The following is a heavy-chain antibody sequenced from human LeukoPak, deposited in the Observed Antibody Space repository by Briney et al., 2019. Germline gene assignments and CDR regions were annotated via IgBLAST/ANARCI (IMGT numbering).Heavy chain of an antibody. CDR3: AKDLGRGNYYDSSPY. D-gene: IGHD3-22*01. CDR1: GFTFSRNA. J-gene: IGHJ4*02. CDR2: ISGSGNSI. V-gene: IGHV3-23*01. Sequence: GGSLRLSSAASGFTFSRNAMSWVRQAPGKGLEWVSAISGSGNSIYYADSVKGRFTISRDNSKNTLYLQMNGLRAEDTAVYYCAKDLGRGNYYDSSPYWGQGTLVTVSS.